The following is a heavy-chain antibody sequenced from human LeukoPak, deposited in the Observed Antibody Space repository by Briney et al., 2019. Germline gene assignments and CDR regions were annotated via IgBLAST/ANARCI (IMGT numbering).Heavy chain of an antibody. Sequence: WASVKVSGKASGGTFSSYAISWVRQAPGQGLEWMGGIIPIFGTANYARKFQGRVTITADESTSTAYMELSSLRSEDTAVYYCARAYSSSSWDFLFAQFDYWGQGTLVTVSS. J-gene: IGHJ4*02. CDR1: GGTFSSYA. D-gene: IGHD6-6*01. CDR3: ARAYSSSSWDFLFAQFDY. CDR2: IIPIFGTA. V-gene: IGHV1-69*13.